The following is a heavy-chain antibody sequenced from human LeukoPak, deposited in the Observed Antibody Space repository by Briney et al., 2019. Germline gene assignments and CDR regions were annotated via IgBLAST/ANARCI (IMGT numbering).Heavy chain of an antibody. V-gene: IGHV3-74*01. CDR1: GLIFSSAW. CDR3: ARDGSYKLDY. J-gene: IGHJ4*02. CDR2: IKSDGTA. D-gene: IGHD1-26*01. Sequence: GGSLRLSCAASGLIFSSAWMHWVRQTPGKGLVWISRIKSDGTATHADSVRGRFTISRDNAKNTLYLQMNNLRADDTGIYYCARDGSYKLDYWGQGTLVTVSS.